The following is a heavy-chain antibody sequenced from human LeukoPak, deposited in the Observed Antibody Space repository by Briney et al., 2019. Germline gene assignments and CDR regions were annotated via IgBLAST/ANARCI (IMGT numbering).Heavy chain of an antibody. V-gene: IGHV4-59*01. Sequence: SETLSLTCTASGGSISSYYWSWIRQPPGKGLEWIGYIYDSGRTNYNPSLRRRVTISLDTLKNQFSLKLSSVTAADTAVYYCARSSIAAPPDYWGQGTLVTVSS. CDR3: ARSSIAAPPDY. J-gene: IGHJ4*02. CDR1: GGSISSYY. CDR2: IYDSGRT. D-gene: IGHD6-6*01.